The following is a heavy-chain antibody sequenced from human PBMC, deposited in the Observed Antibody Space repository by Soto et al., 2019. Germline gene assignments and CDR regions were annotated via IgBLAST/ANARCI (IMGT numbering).Heavy chain of an antibody. CDR1: GGSISSYY. CDR2: IYYSGST. Sequence: QVQLQESGPGLVKPSETLSLTCTVSGGSISSYYWSWIRQPPGKGLEWIGYIYYSGSTYYNPSLKSRVTISVDTSKNQFSLKLSSLTAADTAVYYCARGQVVPAAMNWFDPWGQGTLVTVSS. CDR3: ARGQVVPAAMNWFDP. D-gene: IGHD2-2*01. V-gene: IGHV4-59*12. J-gene: IGHJ5*02.